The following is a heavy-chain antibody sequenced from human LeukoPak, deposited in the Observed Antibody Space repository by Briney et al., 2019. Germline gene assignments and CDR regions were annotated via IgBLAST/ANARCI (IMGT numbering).Heavy chain of an antibody. CDR1: GGSISSYY. Sequence: PSETLSLTCTVSGGSISSYYWSWIRQPAGRGLEWIGRIYTSGSTNYNPSLKSRVTMSVDTSKNQFSLKLSSVTAADTAVYYCVSQGYGSGYVHFDYWGQGTLVTVSS. CDR2: IYTSGST. CDR3: VSQGYGSGYVHFDY. V-gene: IGHV4-4*07. D-gene: IGHD6-19*01. J-gene: IGHJ4*02.